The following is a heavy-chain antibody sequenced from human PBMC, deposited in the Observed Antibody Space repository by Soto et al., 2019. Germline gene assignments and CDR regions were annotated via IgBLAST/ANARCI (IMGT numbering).Heavy chain of an antibody. D-gene: IGHD1-1*01. CDR1: GFTFSSYS. CDR2: ISSSSSYI. V-gene: IGHV3-21*01. Sequence: PGGSLRLSCAASGFTFSSYSMNWVRQAPGKGLEWVSSISSSSSYIYYADSVKGRFTISRDNAKNSLYLQMNSLRAEDTAVYYCARDSGPIPLPYFDLWGRGTLVTVSS. J-gene: IGHJ2*01. CDR3: ARDSGPIPLPYFDL.